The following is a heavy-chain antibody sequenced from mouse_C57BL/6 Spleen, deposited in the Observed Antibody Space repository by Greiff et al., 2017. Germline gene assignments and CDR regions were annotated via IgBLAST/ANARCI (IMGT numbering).Heavy chain of an antibody. Sequence: QVHVKQSGPELVKPGASVKISCKASGYAFSSSWMNWVKQRPGKGLEWIGRIYPGDGDTNYNGKFKGKATLTADKSSSTAYMQLSSLTSEDSAVYFCARKGQLVGAMDYWGQGTSVTVSS. CDR3: ARKGQLVGAMDY. V-gene: IGHV1-82*01. CDR2: IYPGDGDT. D-gene: IGHD3-1*01. CDR1: GYAFSSSW. J-gene: IGHJ4*01.